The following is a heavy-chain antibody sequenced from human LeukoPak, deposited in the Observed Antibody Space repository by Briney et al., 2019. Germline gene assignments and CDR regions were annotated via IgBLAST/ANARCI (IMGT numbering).Heavy chain of an antibody. CDR3: ARNNWSIAYGIDV. CDR2: SYGRGNT. J-gene: IGHJ6*02. D-gene: IGHD1-20*01. Sequence: PSETLSLTCIVSGGSISSYYWSWVRQPPGKGLEWVGYSYGRGNTNYNPSLKSRATTSVDTSTSQVSLTLRSVTAADTAVYYCARNNWSIAYGIDVWGQGTTVIVSS. V-gene: IGHV4-59*08. CDR1: GGSISSYY.